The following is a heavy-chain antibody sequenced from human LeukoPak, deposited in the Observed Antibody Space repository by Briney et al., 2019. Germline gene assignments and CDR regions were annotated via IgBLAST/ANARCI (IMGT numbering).Heavy chain of an antibody. J-gene: IGHJ4*02. V-gene: IGHV4-34*01. CDR3: ARTSDFWSGYHDY. Sequence: GSLRLSCAASGFTLKNAWMSWIRQPPGKGLEWIGEINHSGSTNYNPSLKSRVTISVDTSKNQFSLKLSSVTAADTAVYYCARTSDFWSGYHDYWGQGTLVTVSS. CDR1: GFTLKNAW. D-gene: IGHD3-3*01. CDR2: INHSGST.